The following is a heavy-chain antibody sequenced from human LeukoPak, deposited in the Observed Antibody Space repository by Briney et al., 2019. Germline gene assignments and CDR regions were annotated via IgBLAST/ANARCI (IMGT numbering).Heavy chain of an antibody. CDR2: VNGDGTST. V-gene: IGHV3-74*01. J-gene: IGHJ4*02. CDR1: GFTFSDYW. Sequence: GGSLRLSCAASGFTFSDYWMHWVRLAPGKGLVWVSRVNGDGTSTSYADSVKGRFTISRDNAKNTLYLQMNSLRAEDSAVYYCARSNYLDYWGQGTLVTVSS. CDR3: ARSNYLDY.